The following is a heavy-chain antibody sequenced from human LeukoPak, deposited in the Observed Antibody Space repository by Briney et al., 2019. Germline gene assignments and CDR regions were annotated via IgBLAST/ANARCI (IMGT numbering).Heavy chain of an antibody. Sequence: PGGSLRLSCAASGFTSSSYWMSWVRQAPGKGLEWVANIKEDGSEKYYVDSVKGRFTISRDNAKNSLYLQMNSLRAEDTAVYYCAREAIVAMSDYWGQGTLVTVSS. CDR1: GFTSSSYW. D-gene: IGHD5-12*01. CDR3: AREAIVAMSDY. J-gene: IGHJ4*02. CDR2: IKEDGSEK. V-gene: IGHV3-7*01.